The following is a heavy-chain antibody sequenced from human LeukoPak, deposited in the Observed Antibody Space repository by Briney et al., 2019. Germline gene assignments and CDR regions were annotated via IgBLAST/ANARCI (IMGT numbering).Heavy chain of an antibody. CDR1: GDSISDDY. CDR2: IYYSGRT. CDR3: ASDRIEVDAFDI. V-gene: IGHV4-59*08. J-gene: IGHJ3*02. D-gene: IGHD2-15*01. Sequence: SETLSLTCTVSGDSISDDYWSWIRQPPGKGLEWIGYIYYSGRTTYNPSLKSRVTISIDTSKSQFSLKLSSVTAADTAVYYCASDRIEVDAFDIWGQGTMVTVSS.